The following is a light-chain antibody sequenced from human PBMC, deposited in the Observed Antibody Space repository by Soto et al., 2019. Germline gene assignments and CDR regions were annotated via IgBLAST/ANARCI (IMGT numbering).Light chain of an antibody. CDR1: QSISTY. CDR3: QQSYLDPIT. V-gene: IGKV1-39*01. CDR2: DAS. Sequence: DIQMTHSPSSLSASVGNRVTITCRASQSISTYLNWYQKKPGKAPNLLIYDASRLQSGVPSRFSGSGGGTDFTLSISSVQPEDFATYFCQQSYLDPITFGQGRRLEIX. J-gene: IGKJ5*01.